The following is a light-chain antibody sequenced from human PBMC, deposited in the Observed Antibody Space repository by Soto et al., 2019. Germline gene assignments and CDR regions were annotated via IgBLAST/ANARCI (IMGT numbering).Light chain of an antibody. J-gene: IGKJ4*01. V-gene: IGKV1-5*03. CDR3: QQYNSSPLT. CDR2: KTS. CDR1: QSFSTC. Sequence: EIQMTQSPSTLSASVGDRVTITCRASQSFSTCLAWYQQKPGKAPNLLIYKTSILESGVPSRFSGSGSGTEFTLTISSLQPDDFAAYYCQQYNSSPLTFGGGTKVEIK.